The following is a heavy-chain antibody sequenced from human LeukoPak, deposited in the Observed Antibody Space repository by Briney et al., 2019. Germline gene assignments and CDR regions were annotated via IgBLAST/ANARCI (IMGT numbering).Heavy chain of an antibody. D-gene: IGHD2-15*01. J-gene: IGHJ3*02. CDR3: ARVWCSGGSCYSSRGVFDI. V-gene: IGHV1-69*13. CDR2: IIPIFGTA. CDR1: GGTFSSNT. Sequence: ASVKVSCKASGGTFSSNTISWVRPAPGQGLECMGGIIPIFGTANYAQKFQGRVTITADESTSTAYMELSSLRYEDTAVYYCARVWCSGGSCYSSRGVFDIWGQGTMVTVSS.